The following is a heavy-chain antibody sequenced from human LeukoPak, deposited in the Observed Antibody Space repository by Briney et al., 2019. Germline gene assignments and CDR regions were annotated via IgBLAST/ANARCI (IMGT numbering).Heavy chain of an antibody. CDR1: GFTFSGYW. J-gene: IGHJ4*02. CDR3: ARDGSGWSVY. Sequence: TGGSLRLSCAASGFTFSGYWMSWLRQAPGKGLEWVANIKQDGTEKYYVDSVQGRFIISRDNAKNSLYLQMNSLRAEDTAVYYCARDGSGWSVYGGQGTLVTVSS. CDR2: IKQDGTEK. V-gene: IGHV3-7*01. D-gene: IGHD6-19*01.